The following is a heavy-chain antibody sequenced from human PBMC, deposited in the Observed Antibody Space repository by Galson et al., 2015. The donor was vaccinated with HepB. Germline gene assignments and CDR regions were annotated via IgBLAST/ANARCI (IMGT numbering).Heavy chain of an antibody. J-gene: IGHJ6*02. V-gene: IGHV1-69*13. CDR2: IIPIFGVV. D-gene: IGHD2-2*02. Sequence: SVKVSCKASGGTFSNYAISWVRQAPGQGLEWMGGIIPIFGVVNYAQKFQDRLTITADESTSTAYMELSSLSSEDTAVYYCARERAYRLLYPGYYYYGLDVWGQGTTVTVPS. CDR1: GGTFSNYA. CDR3: ARERAYRLLYPGYYYYGLDV.